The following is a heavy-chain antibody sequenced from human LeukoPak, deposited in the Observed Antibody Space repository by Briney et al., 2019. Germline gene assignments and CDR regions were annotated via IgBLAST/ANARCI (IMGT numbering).Heavy chain of an antibody. CDR3: AREAPYSNCPDS. CDR2: FDPEDGET. D-gene: IGHD6-13*01. V-gene: IGHV1-24*01. J-gene: IGHJ4*02. Sequence: ASVKVSCKVSGYTLTELSMHWVRQAPGKGLEWMGGFDPEDGETIYAQKFQGRVTMTEDTSTDTAYMDLSRLTSGDTAMYYCAREAPYSNCPDSWGQGTLVTVSS. CDR1: GYTLTELS.